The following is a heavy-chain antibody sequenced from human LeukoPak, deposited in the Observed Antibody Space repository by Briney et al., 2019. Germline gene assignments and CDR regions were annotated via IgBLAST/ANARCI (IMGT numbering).Heavy chain of an antibody. Sequence: SVTVSFTVSGYTLTELSMHWVRQAPGKGLEWMGGFDPEDGETIYAQKFQGRVTVTEDTSTDTAYMELSSLRSEDTAVYYCATDPDIVVVPAARQLGYWGQGTLVTVSS. CDR2: FDPEDGET. D-gene: IGHD2-2*01. CDR1: GYTLTELS. J-gene: IGHJ4*02. CDR3: ATDPDIVVVPAARQLGY. V-gene: IGHV1-24*01.